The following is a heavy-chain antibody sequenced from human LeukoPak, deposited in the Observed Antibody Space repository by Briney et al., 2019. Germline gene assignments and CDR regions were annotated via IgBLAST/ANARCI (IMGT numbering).Heavy chain of an antibody. V-gene: IGHV3-48*03. J-gene: IGHJ4*02. CDR3: AKGPYTFGGVNDY. D-gene: IGHD3-16*01. CDR2: ISSSGSTI. Sequence: PGGSLRLSCAASGFTFSSYEMNWVRQAPGKGLEWVSYISSSGSTIYYADSVKGRFTISRDNSKNTLYLQMNSLRAEDTAVYYCAKGPYTFGGVNDYWGQGTLVTVSS. CDR1: GFTFSSYE.